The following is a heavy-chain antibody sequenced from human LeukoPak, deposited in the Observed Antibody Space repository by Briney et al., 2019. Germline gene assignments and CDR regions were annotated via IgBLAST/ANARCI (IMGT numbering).Heavy chain of an antibody. CDR3: ARGPDILTGYFNDAFDI. V-gene: IGHV4-38-2*01. CDR1: GYSISSGYY. D-gene: IGHD3-9*01. CDR2: IYHSGST. Sequence: PSETLSLTCAVSGYSISSGYYWGWSRQPPGKGLEWIGSIYHSGSTYYNPSLKSRVTISVDTSKNQFSLKLNSVTAADTAVYYCARGPDILTGYFNDAFDIWGQGTMVTVSS. J-gene: IGHJ3*02.